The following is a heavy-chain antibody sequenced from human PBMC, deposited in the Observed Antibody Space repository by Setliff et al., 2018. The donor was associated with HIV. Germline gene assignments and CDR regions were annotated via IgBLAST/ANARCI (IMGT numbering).Heavy chain of an antibody. CDR1: GITVSGIY. V-gene: IGHV3-48*01. J-gene: IGHJ4*02. Sequence: GSLRLSCVASGITVSGIYMNWVRQAPGKGLEWVSYISSSSSTIYYADSVKGRFTISRDNAKNSLYLQMNSLRAEDTAVYYCARGRPFDYWGQGTLVTVSS. CDR3: ARGRPFDY. CDR2: ISSSSSTI. D-gene: IGHD6-25*01.